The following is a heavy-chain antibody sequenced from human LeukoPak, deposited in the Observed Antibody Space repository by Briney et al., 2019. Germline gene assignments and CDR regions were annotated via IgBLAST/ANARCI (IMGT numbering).Heavy chain of an antibody. V-gene: IGHV4-34*09. D-gene: IGHD4-17*01. CDR1: GGSFSGYY. CDR3: AREAGGGFDP. J-gene: IGHJ5*02. Sequence: PSETLSLTCAVYGGSFSGYYWSWIRQPPGKGLEWIGYIYYSGSTYYNPSLKSRVTISVDTSKNQFSLKLSSVTAADTAVYYCAREAGGGFDPWGQGTLVTVSS. CDR2: IYYSGST.